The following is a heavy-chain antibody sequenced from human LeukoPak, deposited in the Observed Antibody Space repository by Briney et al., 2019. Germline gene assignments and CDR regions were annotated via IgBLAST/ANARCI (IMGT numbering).Heavy chain of an antibody. D-gene: IGHD3-9*01. J-gene: IGHJ5*02. V-gene: IGHV4-61*02. CDR2: IYTSGST. Sequence: SETLSLTCTVSGGSISSGSYYWSWIRQPAGKGLEWIGRIYTSGSTNYNPSLKSQVTISVDTSKNQFSLKLSSVTAADTAAYYCARKDYDILTGYPRSDPWGKGTLVTVSP. CDR1: GGSISSGSYY. CDR3: ARKDYDILTGYPRSDP.